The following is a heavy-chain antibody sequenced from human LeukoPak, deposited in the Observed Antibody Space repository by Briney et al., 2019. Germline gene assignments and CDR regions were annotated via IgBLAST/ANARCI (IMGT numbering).Heavy chain of an antibody. V-gene: IGHV4-59*01. CDR1: GGSISSYY. J-gene: IGHJ6*04. CDR3: AREGIAAAGTDYYYGMDV. Sequence: SETLSLTCTVSGGSISSYYWSWIRQPPGKGLEWIGYIYYSGSTNYNPSLKRRVTISVDTSKNQFSLKLSSVTAADTAVYYCAREGIAAAGTDYYYGMDVWGKGTTVTASS. CDR2: IYYSGST. D-gene: IGHD6-13*01.